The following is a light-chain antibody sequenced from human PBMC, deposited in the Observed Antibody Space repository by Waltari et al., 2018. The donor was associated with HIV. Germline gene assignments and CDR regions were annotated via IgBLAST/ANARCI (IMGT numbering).Light chain of an antibody. J-gene: IGKJ4*01. Sequence: EIVLTQSPGTLSLSPGERATLSCRASQSVSSSYLAWDQQKPGQAPRLLIYGASSRATGIPDRFSGSGSGTDFTLTISRLEPEDFAVYYCQQYVSSLTFGGGTKVEIK. V-gene: IGKV3-20*01. CDR3: QQYVSSLT. CDR2: GAS. CDR1: QSVSSSY.